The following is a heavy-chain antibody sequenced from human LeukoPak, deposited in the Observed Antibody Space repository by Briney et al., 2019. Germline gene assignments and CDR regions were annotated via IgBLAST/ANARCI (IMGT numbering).Heavy chain of an antibody. J-gene: IGHJ6*02. Sequence: GGSLRLSCAASGFTFSSYAMHWVRQAPGKGLEWVAVISYDGSNKYYADSVKGRFTISRDNSKNTLYLQMNSLRAEDTAVYYCTRDPGYSFYRYYYYGMDVWGQGTTVTVSS. V-gene: IGHV3-30-3*01. CDR2: ISYDGSNK. D-gene: IGHD5-18*01. CDR3: TRDPGYSFYRYYYYGMDV. CDR1: GFTFSSYA.